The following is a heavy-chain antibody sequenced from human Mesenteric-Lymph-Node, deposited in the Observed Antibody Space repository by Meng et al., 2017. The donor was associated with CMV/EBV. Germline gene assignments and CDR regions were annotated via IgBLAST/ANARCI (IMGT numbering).Heavy chain of an antibody. V-gene: IGHV1-2*02. Sequence: ASVKVSCKASGYTFTANYIHWVRQAPGQGLEWMGWINPHSAGTKYAQKFQGRVTVTRDTSITTAYMELSRLRPDDTAVYSCARSCSSSTCRAPSPDYWGQGTLVTVSS. D-gene: IGHD2-2*01. CDR3: ARSCSSSTCRAPSPDY. J-gene: IGHJ4*02. CDR2: INPHSAGT. CDR1: GYTFTANY.